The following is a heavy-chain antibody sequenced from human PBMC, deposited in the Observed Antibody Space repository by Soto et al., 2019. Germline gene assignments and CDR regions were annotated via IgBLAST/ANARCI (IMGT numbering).Heavy chain of an antibody. Sequence: GASVKVSCKASGYTFTSYGISWVRQAPGQGLEWMGWISAYNGNTNYAQKLQGRVTMTTDTSTSTAYMELRSLRSDDTAVYYCARDSSTGTSPVEDWFDPWGQGTLVTVSS. CDR2: ISAYNGNT. V-gene: IGHV1-18*01. J-gene: IGHJ5*02. CDR1: GYTFTSYG. CDR3: ARDSSTGTSPVEDWFDP. D-gene: IGHD1-1*01.